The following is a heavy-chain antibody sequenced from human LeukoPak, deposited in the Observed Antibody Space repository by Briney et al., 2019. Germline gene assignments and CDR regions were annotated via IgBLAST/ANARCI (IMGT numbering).Heavy chain of an antibody. Sequence: SETLSLTCAVYGGSFSGYYWSWIRQPPGKGLEWIGEINHSGSTNYNPSLKSRVTISVDTSKNQFSLKLSSVTAADTAVYYCARDFWSGIFDYWGQGTLVTVSS. D-gene: IGHD3-3*01. V-gene: IGHV4-34*01. CDR3: ARDFWSGIFDY. CDR1: GGSFSGYY. CDR2: INHSGST. J-gene: IGHJ4*02.